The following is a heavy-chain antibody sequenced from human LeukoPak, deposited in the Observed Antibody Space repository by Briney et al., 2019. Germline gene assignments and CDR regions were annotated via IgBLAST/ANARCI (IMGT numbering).Heavy chain of an antibody. CDR2: ISSSSSYI. J-gene: IGHJ4*02. CDR3: ARRSGYEFALDY. Sequence: KPGGSLGLSCAASGFTFSSYSMNWVRQAPGKGLEWVSSISSSSSYIYYADSVKGRFTISRDNAKNSLYLQMNSLRAEGTAVYYCARRSGYEFALDYWGQGTLVTVSS. V-gene: IGHV3-21*01. D-gene: IGHD5-12*01. CDR1: GFTFSSYS.